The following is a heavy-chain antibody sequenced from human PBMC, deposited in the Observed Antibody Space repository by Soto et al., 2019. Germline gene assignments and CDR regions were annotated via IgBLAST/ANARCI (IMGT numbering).Heavy chain of an antibody. D-gene: IGHD6-19*01. Sequence: QVQLVESGGGVVQPGRSLRLSCAASGFTFSSYAMHWVRQAPGKGLEWVAVISYDGGNKYYADSVKGRFAISRENSKNTLYLEMNSLRAEDTAVYYCAIGSSGWYKDAFDSWGQGKMVTVSS. CDR1: GFTFSSYA. J-gene: IGHJ3*02. CDR2: ISYDGGNK. CDR3: AIGSSGWYKDAFDS. V-gene: IGHV3-30*09.